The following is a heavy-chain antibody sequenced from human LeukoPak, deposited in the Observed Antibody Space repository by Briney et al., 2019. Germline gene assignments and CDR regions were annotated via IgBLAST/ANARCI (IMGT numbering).Heavy chain of an antibody. V-gene: IGHV4-59*01. D-gene: IGHD3-10*01. J-gene: IGHJ4*02. CDR2: IYYTGST. CDR3: ARLYYGSGSYYPNDY. CDR1: GGSISNYY. Sequence: SETLSLTCTVSGGSISNYYWSWIRQPPGKGLEWIGYIYYTGSTSYNPSLKSRVTISVDTSKNQFSLRLTSVTAADTAVYYCARLYYGSGSYYPNDYWGQGTLVTVSS.